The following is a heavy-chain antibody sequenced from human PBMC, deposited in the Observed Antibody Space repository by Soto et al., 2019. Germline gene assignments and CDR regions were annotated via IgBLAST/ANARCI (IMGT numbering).Heavy chain of an antibody. CDR2: IYYNGST. D-gene: IGHD3-10*01. CDR3: ATDEYFGSEIDFYYYAMDV. V-gene: IGHV4-31*03. CDR1: GASISIGGYF. Sequence: SETLSLTCTVSGASISIGGYFWSWIRQHPGKGLEWIGHIYYNGSTYYNPSLKSRLTISVDTSKNEFSLRLTSVTAADTAVYFCATDEYFGSEIDFYYYAMDVWGQGTTVTVSS. J-gene: IGHJ6*02.